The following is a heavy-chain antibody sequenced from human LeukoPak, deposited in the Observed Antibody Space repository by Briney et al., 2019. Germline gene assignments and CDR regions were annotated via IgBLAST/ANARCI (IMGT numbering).Heavy chain of an antibody. V-gene: IGHV3-23*01. CDR3: AKDRDVWGSLLDY. CDR2: ISGRGTT. J-gene: IGHJ4*02. CDR1: GFTFSRYG. D-gene: IGHD3-16*01. Sequence: GGSLRLSCAASGFTFSRYGMSWVRQAPGKGLEWVSSISGRGTTYYADSVKGRFTIARDNSKNTLYLQMNSLRAEDTAVYYCAKDRDVWGSLLDYWGQGTLVSVSS.